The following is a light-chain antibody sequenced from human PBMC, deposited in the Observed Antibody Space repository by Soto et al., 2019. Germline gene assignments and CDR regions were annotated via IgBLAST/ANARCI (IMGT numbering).Light chain of an antibody. CDR3: QQYILYST. CDR1: QSIIIY. J-gene: IGKJ1*01. Sequence: KMPQSPPPLSASVGARVTITCRASQSIIIYLAWYQQKPGKAPKLLIYGASSLKSGVPSRFSGSGSGTEFTLTISSLQPDDFATYYCQQYILYSTFGQGTKVEIK. CDR2: GAS. V-gene: IGKV1-5*03.